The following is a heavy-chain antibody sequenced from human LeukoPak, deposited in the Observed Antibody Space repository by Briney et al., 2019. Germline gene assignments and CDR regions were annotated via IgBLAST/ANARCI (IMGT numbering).Heavy chain of an antibody. Sequence: GGSLRLSCAASGFTFSDYWMHWVRQAPGKGLVWVSGTNSDETSTIYADSVKGRFTISRDNAKNTLYLQMNSLRAEDTALYYCARGKYPYSLDVWGQGTTVSVSS. V-gene: IGHV3-74*01. CDR1: GFTFSDYW. CDR3: ARGKYPYSLDV. D-gene: IGHD2-2*02. J-gene: IGHJ6*02. CDR2: TNSDETST.